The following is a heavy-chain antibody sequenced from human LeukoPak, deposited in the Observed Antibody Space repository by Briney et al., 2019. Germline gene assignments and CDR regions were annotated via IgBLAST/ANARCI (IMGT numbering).Heavy chain of an antibody. J-gene: IGHJ5*02. D-gene: IGHD3-10*01. CDR1: GGSISTYY. CDR2: VYYSGGT. V-gene: IGHV4-59*12. CDR3: ARVTPSFAHNWFDP. Sequence: SETLSLTCTVSGGSISTYYWSWIRQPPEKGLEWIGVVYYSGGTNYNPSLKSRVTISVDTSKNQFSLRLTSVTAADTAVYYCARVTPSFAHNWFDPWGQGTLVTVSS.